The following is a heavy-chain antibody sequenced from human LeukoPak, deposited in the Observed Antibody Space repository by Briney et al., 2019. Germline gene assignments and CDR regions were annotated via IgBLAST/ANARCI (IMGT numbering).Heavy chain of an antibody. CDR2: IIPIFGTA. CDR1: GGTFSSYA. CDR3: ARDLRVYDSSGYYPPHFDY. D-gene: IGHD3-22*01. V-gene: IGHV1-69*13. Sequence: ASVKVSCKASGGTFSSYAISWVRQAPGQGLEWMGGIIPIFGTANYAQKFQGRVTITADESTSTAYMELSSLRSEDTAVYYCARDLRVYDSSGYYPPHFDYWGQGTLVTVSS. J-gene: IGHJ4*02.